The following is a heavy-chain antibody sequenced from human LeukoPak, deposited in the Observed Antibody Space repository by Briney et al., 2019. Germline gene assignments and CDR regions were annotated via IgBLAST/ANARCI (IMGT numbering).Heavy chain of an antibody. Sequence: GESLKISCKGSGYSFTSYWIGWVRQMPGKGLEWMGIIYPGDSDTRYSPSFQGQVTISADKSISTAYLQWSSLKDSDTAMYYCARTTYYDFWSGYPTPNYFDYWGQGTLVTVSS. D-gene: IGHD3-3*01. CDR1: GYSFTSYW. CDR2: IYPGDSDT. J-gene: IGHJ4*02. CDR3: ARTTYYDFWSGYPTPNYFDY. V-gene: IGHV5-51*01.